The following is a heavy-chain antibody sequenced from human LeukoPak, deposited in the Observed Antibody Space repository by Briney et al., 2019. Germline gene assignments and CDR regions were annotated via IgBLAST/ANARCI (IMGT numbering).Heavy chain of an antibody. CDR2: ISSSSSYI. CDR1: GFTFSSYS. CDR3: ARGPSGYHNT. V-gene: IGHV3-21*01. J-gene: IGHJ4*02. Sequence: GSLRLSCAASGFTFSSYSMNWVRQAPGKGLEWVSSISSSSSYIYYADSVKGRFTISRDNSKNTLYLQMNSLRAEDTAVYYCARGPSGYHNTGGQGTLVTVSS. D-gene: IGHD5-12*01.